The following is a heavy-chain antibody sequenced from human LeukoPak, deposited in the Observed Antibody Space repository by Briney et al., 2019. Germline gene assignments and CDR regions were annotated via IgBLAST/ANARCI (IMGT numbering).Heavy chain of an antibody. J-gene: IGHJ5*02. Sequence: SETLSLTCTVSGGSISSYYWSWIRQPPGKGLEWIGYIYYSGSTNYNPSLKSRVTISVDTSKNQFSLKLSSVTAADTAVYYCARVGYYDSSGYWGFDPWGQGTLVTVSS. CDR1: GGSISSYY. CDR3: ARVGYYDSSGYWGFDP. V-gene: IGHV4-59*12. D-gene: IGHD3-22*01. CDR2: IYYSGST.